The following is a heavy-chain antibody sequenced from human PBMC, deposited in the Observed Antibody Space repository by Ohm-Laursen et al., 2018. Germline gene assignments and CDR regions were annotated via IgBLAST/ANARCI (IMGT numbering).Heavy chain of an antibody. J-gene: IGHJ6*02. CDR3: ARDSARVAGYYYGMDV. D-gene: IGHD6-19*01. CDR1: GYTFTGYY. Sequence: GASVKVSCKASGYTFTGYYMHRVRQAPGQGLEWMGWINPNSGGTNYAQKFQGRVTMTRDTSISTAYMELSRLRSDDTAVYYCARDSARVAGYYYGMDVWGQGTTVTVSS. CDR2: INPNSGGT. V-gene: IGHV1-2*02.